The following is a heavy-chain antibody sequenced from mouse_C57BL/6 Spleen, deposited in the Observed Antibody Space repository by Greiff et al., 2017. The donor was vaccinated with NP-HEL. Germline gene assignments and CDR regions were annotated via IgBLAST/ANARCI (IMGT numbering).Heavy chain of an antibody. CDR1: GYSITSGYY. V-gene: IGHV3-6*01. CDR2: IRYDGST. CDR3: ARDRDYDGYHGGFAY. Sequence: EVQLQESGPGLVKPSPSLSLTCSVTGYSITSGYYWYWIRQFPGNNLEWMGFIRYDGSTNYNPSLTNRISITRDTSKNQSFLKLNSVTTEDTATYYCARDRDYDGYHGGFAYWGQGTLVTVSA. D-gene: IGHD2-3*01. J-gene: IGHJ3*01.